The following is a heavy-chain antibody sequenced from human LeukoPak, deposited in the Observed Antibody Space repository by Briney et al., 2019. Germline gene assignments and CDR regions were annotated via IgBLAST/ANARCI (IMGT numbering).Heavy chain of an antibody. Sequence: GESLKISCKGSGYSFSNYWIGWVRQVPGKGLESMGIIYPGDSDTRYSPSFQGQVTISADKSISTAYLQWSSLKASDTAMYYCARLGRVYSSGIYKTEPFDYWGQGTLVTVSS. CDR2: IYPGDSDT. D-gene: IGHD3-10*01. V-gene: IGHV5-51*01. CDR1: GYSFSNYW. CDR3: ARLGRVYSSGIYKTEPFDY. J-gene: IGHJ4*02.